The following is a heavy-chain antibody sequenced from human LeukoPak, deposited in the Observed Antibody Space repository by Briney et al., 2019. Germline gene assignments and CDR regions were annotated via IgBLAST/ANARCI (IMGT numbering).Heavy chain of an antibody. CDR2: INHSGST. V-gene: IGHV4-34*01. CDR1: GGSFSGYY. CDR3: ARTQDYSSCWYHPSPYGWFDP. Sequence: SETLSLTCAVYGGSFSGYYWSWIRQPPGKGLEWIGEINHSGSTNYNPSLKSRVTISVDTSKNQFSLKLSSVTAADTAVYYCARTQDYSSCWYHPSPYGWFDPWGQGTLVTVSS. D-gene: IGHD6-19*01. J-gene: IGHJ5*02.